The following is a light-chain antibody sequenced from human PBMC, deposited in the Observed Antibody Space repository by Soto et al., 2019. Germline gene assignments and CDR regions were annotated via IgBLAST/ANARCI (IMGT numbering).Light chain of an antibody. CDR2: GAS. CDR1: QSVSNNY. Sequence: EIVMTQSPSTLSVSPGERATLSCSASQSVSNNYLAWYQQKPGQAPRLLIYGASNRATGIPDRFSGSGSGTDFTLTISRLEPEDFAVYYCQQYGRSGTFGQGTKVDIK. V-gene: IGKV3-20*01. J-gene: IGKJ1*01. CDR3: QQYGRSGT.